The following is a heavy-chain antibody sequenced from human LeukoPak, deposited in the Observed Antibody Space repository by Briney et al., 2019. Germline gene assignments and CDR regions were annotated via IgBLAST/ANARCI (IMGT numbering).Heavy chain of an antibody. CDR1: GYTFTSYY. CDR3: ARGGIVATKTTKKYYFDY. D-gene: IGHD5-12*01. Sequence: ASVKVSCKASGYTFTSYYMHWVRQAPGQGLEWMGWINPNSGGTNYAQKFQGRVTMTRDTSISTAYMELSRLRSDDTAVYYCARGGIVATKTTKKYYFDYWGQGTLVTVSS. J-gene: IGHJ4*02. V-gene: IGHV1-2*02. CDR2: INPNSGGT.